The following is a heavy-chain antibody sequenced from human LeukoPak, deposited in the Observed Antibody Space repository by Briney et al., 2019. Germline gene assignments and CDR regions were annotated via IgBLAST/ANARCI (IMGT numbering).Heavy chain of an antibody. V-gene: IGHV3-48*04. J-gene: IGHJ4*02. CDR2: ISSSGSTI. CDR1: GFTFSSYS. Sequence: GGSLRLSCAASGFTFSSYSMNWVRQAPGKGLEWVSYISSSGSTIYYADSVKGRFTISRDNAKNSLYLQMNSLRAEDTAVYYCARQDLEYYFDYWGQGTLVTVSS. CDR3: ARQDLEYYFDY.